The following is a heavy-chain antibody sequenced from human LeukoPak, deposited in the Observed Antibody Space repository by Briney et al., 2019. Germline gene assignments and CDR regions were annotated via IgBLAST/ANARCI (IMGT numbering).Heavy chain of an antibody. CDR1: GFIFSRFS. V-gene: IGHV3-7*01. CDR2: IKQDGSEK. CDR3: ARVRDDYVWGSHRYFDY. J-gene: IGHJ4*02. Sequence: GGSLRLSCAASGFIFSRFSVNWVRQAPGRGLEWVANIKQDGSEKYYVDSVKGRFTISRDNAKNSLYLQMNSLRAEDTAVYYCARVRDDYVWGSHRYFDYWGQGTLVTVSS. D-gene: IGHD3-16*02.